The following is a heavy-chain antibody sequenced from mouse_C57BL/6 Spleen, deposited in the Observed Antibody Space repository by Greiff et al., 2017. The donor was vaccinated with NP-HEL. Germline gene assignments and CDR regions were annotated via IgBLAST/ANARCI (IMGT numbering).Heavy chain of an antibody. V-gene: IGHV10-1*01. D-gene: IGHD2-3*01. J-gene: IGHJ2*01. CDR1: GFSFNTYA. Sequence: EVQLQESGGGLVQPKGSLKLSCAASGFSFNTYAMNWVRQAPGKGLEWVARIRSKSNNYATYYADSVKDRFTISRDDSESMLYLQMNNLKTEDTAMYYCVRGGYDGYSFDYWGQGTTLTVSS. CDR3: VRGGYDGYSFDY. CDR2: IRSKSNNYAT.